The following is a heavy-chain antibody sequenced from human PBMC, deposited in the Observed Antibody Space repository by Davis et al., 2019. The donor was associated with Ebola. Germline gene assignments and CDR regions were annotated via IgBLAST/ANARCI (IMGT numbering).Heavy chain of an antibody. J-gene: IGHJ6*04. CDR2: ISSSSSTI. V-gene: IGHV3-48*02. D-gene: IGHD2-15*01. Sequence: GESLKISCAASGFTFSSYSMNWVRQAPGKGLEWVSYISSSSSTIYYADSVKGRFTISRDNAKNSLYLQMNSLRDEDTAVYYCARGLLYYYYAMDVWGKGTTVTVSS. CDR1: GFTFSSYS. CDR3: ARGLLYYYYAMDV.